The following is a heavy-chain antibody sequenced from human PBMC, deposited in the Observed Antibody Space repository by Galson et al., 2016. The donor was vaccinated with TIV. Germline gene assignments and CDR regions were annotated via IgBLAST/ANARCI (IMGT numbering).Heavy chain of an antibody. V-gene: IGHV3-53*05. D-gene: IGHD6-13*01. CDR3: ASPQAAAGIDAFDI. CDR2: IYSGGST. J-gene: IGHJ3*02. Sequence: SLRLSCAASGFTVSSNYMTWVRQAPGKGLESVSVIYSGGSTYYIDSVKGRFTISRDTSKNTLYLQMNRLRVEDTAVYYCASPQAAAGIDAFDIWGQGTMVIVSS. CDR1: GFTVSSNY.